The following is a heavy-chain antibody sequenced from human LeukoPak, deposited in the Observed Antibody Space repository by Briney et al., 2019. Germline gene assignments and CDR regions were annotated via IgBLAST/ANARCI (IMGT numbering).Heavy chain of an antibody. CDR2: ISSSSSYI. Sequence: GSLRLSCAVSGITLSNYGMSWVRQAPGKGLEWVSSISSSSSYIYYADSVKGRFTISRDNAKNSLYLQMNSLRAEDTAVYYCGPPRYWGQGTLVTVSS. J-gene: IGHJ4*02. CDR1: GITLSNYG. V-gene: IGHV3-21*01. CDR3: GPPRY.